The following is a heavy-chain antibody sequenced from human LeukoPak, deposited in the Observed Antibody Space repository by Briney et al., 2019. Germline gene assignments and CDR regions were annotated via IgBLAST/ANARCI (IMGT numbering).Heavy chain of an antibody. Sequence: ASVKVSCKASGYTFTGYYMHWVRQAPGQGLEWMGWINPNSGGTNYAQKFHGRVTVTRNTSISIAYMELSSLRSEDTAVYYCARAVGAKNPYYFDYWGQGTLVTVSS. V-gene: IGHV1-2*02. CDR3: ARAVGAKNPYYFDY. CDR1: GYTFTGYY. D-gene: IGHD1-26*01. CDR2: INPNSGGT. J-gene: IGHJ4*02.